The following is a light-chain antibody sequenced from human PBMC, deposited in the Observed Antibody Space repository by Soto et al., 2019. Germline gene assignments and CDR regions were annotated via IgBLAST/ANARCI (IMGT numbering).Light chain of an antibody. J-gene: IGKJ4*01. CDR1: QSLSSS. CDR2: DAS. V-gene: IGKV3-11*01. Sequence: EIVLTQSPATLALSPGERATLSCRASQSLSSSLAWYQQKPGQAPRLLIYDASNRATGIPARFSGGGSGTDFALTINSLEPEDFAVYYCQQRSTCPLTFGGGTEVEIK. CDR3: QQRSTCPLT.